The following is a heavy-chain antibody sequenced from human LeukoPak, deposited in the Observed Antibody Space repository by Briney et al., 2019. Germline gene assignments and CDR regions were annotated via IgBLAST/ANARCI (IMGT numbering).Heavy chain of an antibody. CDR1: GYSFTSYW. D-gene: IGHD3-10*01. CDR2: IYPGDSDT. V-gene: IGHV5-51*01. Sequence: GESLKVSCXGSGYSFTSYWIGWVRQMPGKGLEWMGIIYPGDSDTRYSPSFQGQVTISVDKSISTAYLQWSSLKASDTAMYYCARLPREYYYGSGFDYWGQGTLVTVSS. CDR3: ARLPREYYYGSGFDY. J-gene: IGHJ4*02.